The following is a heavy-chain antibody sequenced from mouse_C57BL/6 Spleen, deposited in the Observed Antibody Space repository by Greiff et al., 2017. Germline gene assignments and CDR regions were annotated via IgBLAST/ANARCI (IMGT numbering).Heavy chain of an antibody. CDR3: ARRVITTVVNYAMDY. CDR2: ISSGSSTI. Sequence: EVHLVESGGGLVKPGGSLKLSCAASGFTFSDYGMHWVRQAPEKGLEWVAYISSGSSTIYYADTVKGRFTISRDNAKNTLFLQMTSLSSEDTAMYYCARRVITTVVNYAMDYWGQGTSVTVSS. D-gene: IGHD1-1*01. J-gene: IGHJ4*01. CDR1: GFTFSDYG. V-gene: IGHV5-17*01.